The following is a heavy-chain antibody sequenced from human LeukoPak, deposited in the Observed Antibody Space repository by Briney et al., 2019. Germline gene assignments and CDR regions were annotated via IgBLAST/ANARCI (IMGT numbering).Heavy chain of an antibody. V-gene: IGHV1-69*06. Sequence: EASVKVSCKASGGTSSRYAISWVRRAPGQGLEWMGGIIPAFDSTNYAQKFQGRVTITADKSTTTVYMELSSLSSEDSALYYCGYDRHWELLGLSDYWGQGTLVTVSS. CDR1: GGTSSRYA. J-gene: IGHJ4*01. CDR2: IIPAFDST. CDR3: GYDRHWELLGLSDY. D-gene: IGHD1-26*01.